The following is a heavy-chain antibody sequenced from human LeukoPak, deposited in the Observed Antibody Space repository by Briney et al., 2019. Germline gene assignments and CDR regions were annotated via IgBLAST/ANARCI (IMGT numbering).Heavy chain of an antibody. CDR1: GFTFSSYE. D-gene: IGHD5-24*01. CDR2: ISSSGSTI. V-gene: IGHV3-48*03. Sequence: PGGSLILSCAASGFTFSSYEMNWVRQAPGKGLEWVSYISSSGSTIYYADSVKGRFTISRDNAKNSLYLQMNSLRAEDTAVYYCARNGYNFRTTRLDYWGQGTLVTVSS. CDR3: ARNGYNFRTTRLDY. J-gene: IGHJ4*02.